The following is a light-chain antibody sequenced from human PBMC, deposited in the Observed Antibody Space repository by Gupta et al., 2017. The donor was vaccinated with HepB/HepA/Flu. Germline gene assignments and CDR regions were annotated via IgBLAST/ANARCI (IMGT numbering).Light chain of an antibody. J-gene: IGKJ1*01. Sequence: IVMSHPPESLSVTLGETPTINCKASQSVLSISNKKNYFDWYQQRPGQSPSVLIYGASNRDSGVPDRFSGSGSETDFTLTISSLQAEDVAVYYCKQENRSFWTFGQGTKVEI. CDR1: QSVLSISNKKNY. CDR3: KQENRSFWT. CDR2: GAS. V-gene: IGKV4-1*01.